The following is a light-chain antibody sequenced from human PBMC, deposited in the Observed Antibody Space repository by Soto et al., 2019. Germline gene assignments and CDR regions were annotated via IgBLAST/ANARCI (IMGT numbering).Light chain of an antibody. CDR1: SSDVGNYNL. J-gene: IGLJ3*02. V-gene: IGLV2-23*01. CDR2: EDN. Sequence: QSALTQPASVSGSPGQSITISCTGTSSDVGNYNLVSWYQQHPGKAPKLMIYEDNKRPSGVSNRFSGSKSGNTASLTISGLQAEDEADYYCCSYAGSSTWVFGGGTKLTVL. CDR3: CSYAGSSTWV.